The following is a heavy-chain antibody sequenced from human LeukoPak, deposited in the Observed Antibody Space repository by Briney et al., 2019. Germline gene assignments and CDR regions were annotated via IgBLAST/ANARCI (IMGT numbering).Heavy chain of an antibody. CDR2: IYYSGST. J-gene: IGHJ4*02. CDR3: ARGSRGYTYG. CDR1: GASVSSGTYY. D-gene: IGHD5-18*01. V-gene: IGHV4-61*01. Sequence: SETLSLTCTVSGASVSSGTYYWSWIRQPPGKGLEWIGYIYYSGSTNYNPSLKSRVTISVDTSKNQFSLKLSSVTAADTAVYYCARGSRGYTYGWGQGTLVTVSS.